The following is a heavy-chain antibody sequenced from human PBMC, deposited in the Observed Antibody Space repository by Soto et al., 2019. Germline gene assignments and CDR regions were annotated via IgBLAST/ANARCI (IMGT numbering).Heavy chain of an antibody. V-gene: IGHV3-11*01. CDR1: GFTFSDHY. Sequence: PGGSLRLSCAASGFTFSDHYMSWIRQAPGKGLEWVSYISSSGSTIYYVDSVKGRFTISRDNAKNSLYLQMNSLRAEDTAVYYCARDPRATRPKPLDYWGQGTLVTVSS. J-gene: IGHJ4*02. CDR3: ARDPRATRPKPLDY. CDR2: ISSSGSTI. D-gene: IGHD2-15*01.